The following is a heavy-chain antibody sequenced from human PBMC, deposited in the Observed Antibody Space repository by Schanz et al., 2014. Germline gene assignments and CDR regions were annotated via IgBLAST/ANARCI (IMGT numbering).Heavy chain of an antibody. Sequence: VQLVESGGGLVQPRGSLRLSCAASGFTFRSYGMHWVRQAPGKGLEWVALISYDGSSKNHADSVQGRFSISRDNGETSVYLQINSLRVEDTAVYYCARFLARYQYYGVDVWGQGTTVIVSS. CDR1: GFTFRSYG. CDR3: ARFLARYQYYGVDV. D-gene: IGHD3-3*01. V-gene: IGHV3-33*03. CDR2: ISYDGSSK. J-gene: IGHJ6*02.